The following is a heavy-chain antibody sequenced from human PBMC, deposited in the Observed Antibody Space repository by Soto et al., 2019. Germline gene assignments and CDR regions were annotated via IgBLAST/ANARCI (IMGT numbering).Heavy chain of an antibody. CDR2: INTYNGNT. CDR3: VRDSPIGSAFSGHDDIDS. D-gene: IGHD5-12*01. V-gene: IGHV1-18*01. J-gene: IGHJ4*02. Sequence: ASVKVSCKASGYTFTNYGISWVRQAPGQGLEWMGWINTYNGNTNHAQKFQGRVTITADKSTTTAYMEVSSLRPEDTAMYYCVRDSPIGSAFSGHDDIDSWGQGTLVTVSS. CDR1: GYTFTNYG.